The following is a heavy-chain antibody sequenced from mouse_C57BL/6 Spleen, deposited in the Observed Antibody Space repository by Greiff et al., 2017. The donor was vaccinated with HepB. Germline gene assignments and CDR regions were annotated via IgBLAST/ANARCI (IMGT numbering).Heavy chain of an antibody. Sequence: VQRVESGAELVKPGASVKMSCKASGYTFTTYPIEWMKQNHGKSLEWIGNFHPYNDDTKYNEKFKGKATLTVEKSSSTVYLELSRLTSDDSAVYYCARSTMVTTYYYAMDYWGQGTSVTVSS. CDR1: GYTFTTYP. CDR3: ARSTMVTTYYYAMDY. V-gene: IGHV1-47*01. D-gene: IGHD2-2*01. J-gene: IGHJ4*01. CDR2: FHPYNDDT.